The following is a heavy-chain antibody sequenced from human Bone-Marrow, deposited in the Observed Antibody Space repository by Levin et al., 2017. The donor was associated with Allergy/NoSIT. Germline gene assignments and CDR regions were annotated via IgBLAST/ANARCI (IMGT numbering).Heavy chain of an antibody. D-gene: IGHD5-24*01. CDR3: AKDSEMPTTNDQFDS. CDR1: GFSFSNYP. Sequence: QPGGSLRLSCAASGFSFSNYPMSWVRQAPGKRLEWVSAIGGDGVGTFYTDSVRGRFTISRDNSKNTLYLHMHSLKVEDTAIYYCAKDSEMPTTNDQFDSWGQGALVTVSS. J-gene: IGHJ4*02. CDR2: IGGDGVGT. V-gene: IGHV3-23*01.